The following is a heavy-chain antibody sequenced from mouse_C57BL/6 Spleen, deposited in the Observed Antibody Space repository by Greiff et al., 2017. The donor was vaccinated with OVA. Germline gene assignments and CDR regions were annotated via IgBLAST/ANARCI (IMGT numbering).Heavy chain of an antibody. CDR2: IIPSIGGT. CDR1: GYTFTSYW. CDR3: ARSDGYYLFDY. V-gene: IGHV1-53*01. Sequence: VQLQQPGTELVKPGASLKLSCKASGYTFTSYWIHWVKQRPGQGLEWIGNIIPSIGGTNYNEKFKSKATLTVDKSSSTAYMQLSSLTSEDSAVYYCARSDGYYLFDYWGQGTTLTVSS. J-gene: IGHJ2*01. D-gene: IGHD2-3*01.